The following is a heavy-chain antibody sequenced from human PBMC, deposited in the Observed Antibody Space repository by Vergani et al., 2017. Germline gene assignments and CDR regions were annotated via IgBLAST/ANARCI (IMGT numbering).Heavy chain of an antibody. CDR1: GYTFTSYY. CDR2: INPSGGST. J-gene: IGHJ3*02. D-gene: IGHD6-19*01. V-gene: IGHV1-46*03. Sequence: QVQLVQSGAEVKKPGVSVKVSCKASGYTFTSYYMHWVRQAPGPGLEWMGIINPSGGSTSYAQKFQGRVTMTRDTSTSTVYMELSSLRSEDTAVYYCARDRVAVAGLGGLDAFDIWGQGTMVTVSS. CDR3: ARDRVAVAGLGGLDAFDI.